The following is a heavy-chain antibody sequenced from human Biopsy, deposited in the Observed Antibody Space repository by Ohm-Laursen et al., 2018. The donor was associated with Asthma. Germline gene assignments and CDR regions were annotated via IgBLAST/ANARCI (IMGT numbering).Heavy chain of an antibody. CDR3: VRDGTDDAFDI. J-gene: IGHJ3*02. D-gene: IGHD1-1*01. Sequence: SLRLSCSASGFTFDDFAIHWVRQAPGKGLEWVGVISKDASTQDYADSVKGRFTMARDNSKNTLDLQMNSLREEDTAVYYCVRDGTDDAFDIWGQGTVVSVSS. CDR2: ISKDASTQ. CDR1: GFTFDDFA. V-gene: IGHV3-30*01.